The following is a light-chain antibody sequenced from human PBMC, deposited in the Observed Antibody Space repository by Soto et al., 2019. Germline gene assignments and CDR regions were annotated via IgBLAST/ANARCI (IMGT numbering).Light chain of an antibody. CDR1: QSISRY. CDR3: QQRSNWPST. J-gene: IGKJ4*01. V-gene: IGKV3-11*01. CDR2: DAS. Sequence: EIVLTQSPATLSLSPGYRATLSCRASQSISRYLAWYQQKPGQAPRLLIYDASKRAAGIPARYSASGSGTDFTLTITRLEPEDFAVYYCQQRSNWPSTFGGGTKVEIK.